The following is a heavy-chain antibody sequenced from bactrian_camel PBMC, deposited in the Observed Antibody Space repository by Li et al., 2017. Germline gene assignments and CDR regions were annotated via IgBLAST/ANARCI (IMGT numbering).Heavy chain of an antibody. J-gene: IGHJ4*01. V-gene: IGHV3S1*01. D-gene: IGHD6*01. CDR3: AAATSGSWLGSEPEDDENYGY. Sequence: VQLVESGGGSVQAGGSLKLTCAASDLTYKCIAWFRQVPGTGREGVAAIYIPGGHTRYADSVKDRFIISRDNAKKTLYLKMNNLKPEDTAMYYCAAATSGSWLGSEPEDDENYGYWGHGTQVTVS. CDR2: IYIPGGHT. CDR1: DLTYKC.